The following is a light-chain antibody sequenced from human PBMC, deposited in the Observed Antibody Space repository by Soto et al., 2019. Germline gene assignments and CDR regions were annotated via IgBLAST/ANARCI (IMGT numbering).Light chain of an antibody. CDR2: DVS. Sequence: QSVLTQPASVSGSPGQSITISCTGTSSDVGGYHYVSWYQQHPGKAPKLIIYDVSNRPSGVSNRFSGSKSGNTASLTISGFQVEDEADYYCSSYTSSSPYVVFGGGTKLTVL. CDR3: SSYTSSSPYVV. V-gene: IGLV2-14*01. J-gene: IGLJ2*01. CDR1: SSDVGGYHY.